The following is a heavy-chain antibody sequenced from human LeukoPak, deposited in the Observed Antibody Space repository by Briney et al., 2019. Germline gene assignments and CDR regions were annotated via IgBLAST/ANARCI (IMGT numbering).Heavy chain of an antibody. CDR2: VSGSGFT. J-gene: IGHJ4*02. CDR1: GFTFSMYS. D-gene: IGHD6-19*01. V-gene: IGHV3-21*01. CDR3: ATGQEWLGFDN. Sequence: PGGSLRLSCAGSGFTFSMYSMNWVRQAPGKGLQWVASVSGSGFTNYVNSLRGRFTTSRDNAKNSLYLQMNSLRAEDTAVYYCATGQEWLGFDNWGQGTLVTVSS.